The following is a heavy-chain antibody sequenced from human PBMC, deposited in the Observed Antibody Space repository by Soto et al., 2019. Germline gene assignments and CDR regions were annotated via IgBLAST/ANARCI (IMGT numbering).Heavy chain of an antibody. J-gene: IGHJ4*02. D-gene: IGHD5-18*01. V-gene: IGHV3-23*01. CDR2: IYGNGGGT. CDR3: AKVPKGYSYDNYFDY. CDR1: GFTFSTYS. Sequence: PGGSLRLSCAGFGFTFSTYSMNWVRQAPGKGLEWVSSIYGNGGGTFYADSVKGRFTISRDNSKNTLYLQMDSLRAEDTAVYYCAKVPKGYSYDNYFDYWGQGTLVTVSS.